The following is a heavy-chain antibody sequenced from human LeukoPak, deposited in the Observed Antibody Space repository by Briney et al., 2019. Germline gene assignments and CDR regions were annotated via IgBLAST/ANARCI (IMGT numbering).Heavy chain of an antibody. CDR1: GYTFTGYY. V-gene: IGHV1-2*02. Sequence: ASVKVSCKASGYTFTGYYLHWVRQAPGQGLEWMGWIKPDTGATRYAQRFQGRVTMTRDTSISTAYMELSRLGSDDTAVCYCARDQAGNSFDYWGQGTLVTVSS. J-gene: IGHJ4*02. CDR2: IKPDTGAT. CDR3: ARDQAGNSFDY. D-gene: IGHD4-23*01.